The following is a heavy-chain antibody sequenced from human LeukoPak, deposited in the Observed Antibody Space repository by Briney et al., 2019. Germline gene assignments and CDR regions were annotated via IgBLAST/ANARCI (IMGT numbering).Heavy chain of an antibody. CDR2: IYTSGST. D-gene: IGHD6-13*01. CDR3: ARYPPYSSSWYGIDY. CDR1: GGSISGSY. Sequence: SDTLSLTCTVSGGSISGSYWSWIRQPAGKGLEWIGRIYTSGSTNYNPSLKSRVTMSVDTSKNQFSLKLSSVTAADTAVYYCARYPPYSSSWYGIDYWGQGTLVTVSS. V-gene: IGHV4-4*07. J-gene: IGHJ4*02.